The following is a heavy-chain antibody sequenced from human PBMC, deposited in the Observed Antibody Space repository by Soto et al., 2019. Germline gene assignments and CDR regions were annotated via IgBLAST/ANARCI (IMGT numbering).Heavy chain of an antibody. J-gene: IGHJ4*02. Sequence: SGGSLRLSCAASGFTFSSYAMSWVRQAPGKGLEWVSAISGSCGSTYYADSVKGRFTISRDNSKNTLFLQMNSLRAEDTAVYYFARTPYYYDSSGYYFQYYFDYWGQGTLVTVS. V-gene: IGHV3-23*01. CDR1: GFTFSSYA. CDR2: ISGSCGST. D-gene: IGHD3-22*01. CDR3: ARTPYYYDSSGYYFQYYFDY.